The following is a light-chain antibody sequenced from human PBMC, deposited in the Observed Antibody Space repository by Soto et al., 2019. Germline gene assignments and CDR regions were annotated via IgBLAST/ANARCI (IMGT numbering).Light chain of an antibody. CDR2: DAY. J-gene: IGKJ1*01. Sequence: IHTTQSRSTLSSSVGDRFTSTGLASQNINAWLAWYQQKPGKAPKLLISDAYSLESGVPSTFSGSGSGTEFTLTISGLKPDDFATYYCQNYKLYSQWTFGQGTKLDIK. CDR3: QNYKLYSQWT. V-gene: IGKV1-5*01. CDR1: QNINAW.